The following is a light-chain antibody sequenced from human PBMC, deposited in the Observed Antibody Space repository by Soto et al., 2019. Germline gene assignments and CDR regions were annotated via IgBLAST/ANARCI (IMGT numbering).Light chain of an antibody. J-gene: IGLJ2*01. CDR1: RSNIGSFYD. CDR3: QSYDNSLSHVV. CDR2: GDN. V-gene: IGLV1-40*01. Sequence: QSVLTQPPSVSGAPGQRVTIPCTGSRSNIGSFYDVHWYQQLPGTFPKLLIYGDNNRPSGVPDRFSGSKSGTSASLAITGLQADDEADYYCQSYDNSLSHVVFGGGTKLTVL.